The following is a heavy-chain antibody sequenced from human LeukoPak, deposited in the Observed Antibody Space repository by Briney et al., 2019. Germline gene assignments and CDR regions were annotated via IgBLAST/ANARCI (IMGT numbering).Heavy chain of an antibody. J-gene: IGHJ4*02. CDR1: GLTFSSYA. CDR2: ISYDGSNK. Sequence: GGSLRLSCDASGLTFSSYAMLWVRQAPGKGLEWVAVISYDGSNKYYADSVKGRFTISRDNSKNTVHLQMNSLRAEDTAVYYCARSRVGSSGSTNYWGQGTLVTVSS. D-gene: IGHD3-22*01. CDR3: ARSRVGSSGSTNY. V-gene: IGHV3-30*01.